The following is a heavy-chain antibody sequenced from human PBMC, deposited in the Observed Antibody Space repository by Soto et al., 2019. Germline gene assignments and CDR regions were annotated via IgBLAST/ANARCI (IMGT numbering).Heavy chain of an antibody. D-gene: IGHD6-6*01. J-gene: IGHJ6*02. CDR1: GFTFSSYG. V-gene: IGHV3-33*01. CDR2: IWYDGSNK. CDR3: ARVISIIAALGYYYYGMDV. Sequence: GGSLRLSCAASGFTFSSYGMHWVRQAPGKGLEWVVVIWYDGSNKYYADSVKGRFTISRDNSKNTLYLQMNSLRAEDTAVYYCARVISIIAALGYYYYGMDVWGQGTTVTVSS.